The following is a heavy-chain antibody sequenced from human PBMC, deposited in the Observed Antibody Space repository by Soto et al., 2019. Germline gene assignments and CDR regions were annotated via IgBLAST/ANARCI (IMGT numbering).Heavy chain of an antibody. CDR1: GGSIENYY. D-gene: IGHD6-13*01. CDR3: EREDRISAHGGIWFHT. Sequence: PSETLSLTFNVSGGSIENYYWSWIRQAPGKGLEWIGYVYHNGRTRYNPPLKSRVSISVDRSKNQFSLNLSSVTAAETAVYYCEREDRISAHGGIWFHTWGQGTLVTVSS. V-gene: IGHV4-59*01. CDR2: VYHNGRT. J-gene: IGHJ5*02.